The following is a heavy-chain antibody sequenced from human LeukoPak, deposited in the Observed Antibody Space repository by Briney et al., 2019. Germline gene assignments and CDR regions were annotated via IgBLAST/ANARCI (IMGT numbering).Heavy chain of an antibody. D-gene: IGHD6-19*01. J-gene: IGHJ4*02. CDR2: INHSGST. Sequence: SETLSLACAVYGGSFSGYYWSWIRQPPGKGLEWIGEINHSGSTNYNPSLKSRVTISVDTSKNQFSLKLSSVTAADTAVYYCARALYSSGWYSYYFDYWGQGTLVTVSS. CDR1: GGSFSGYY. CDR3: ARALYSSGWYSYYFDY. V-gene: IGHV4-34*01.